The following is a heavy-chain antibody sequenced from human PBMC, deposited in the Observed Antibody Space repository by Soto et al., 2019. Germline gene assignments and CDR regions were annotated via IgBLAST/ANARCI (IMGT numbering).Heavy chain of an antibody. Sequence: ASVRVSGRASGNTCTSYAMHWVRQAPGQRLEWMGWINAGNGNTKYSQKFQGRVTITRDTSASTAYMELSSLRSEDTAVYYCARDRARWLPSLDYWGQGTLVTVSS. J-gene: IGHJ4*02. CDR3: ARDRARWLPSLDY. CDR1: GNTCTSYA. D-gene: IGHD5-12*01. V-gene: IGHV1-3*01. CDR2: INAGNGNT.